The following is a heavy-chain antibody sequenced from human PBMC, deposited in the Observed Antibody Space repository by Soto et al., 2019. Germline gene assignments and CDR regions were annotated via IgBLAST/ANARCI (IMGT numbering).Heavy chain of an antibody. CDR3: AKVRDYDFWSGDGYYYYYYMDV. V-gene: IGHV3-23*01. J-gene: IGHJ6*03. D-gene: IGHD3-3*01. CDR1: GFTFSSYA. CDR2: ISGSGGST. Sequence: GGSLRLSCASSGFTFSSYAMSWVRQAPGKGLEWVSAISGSGGSTYYADSVKGRFTISRDNSKNTLYLQMNSLRAEDTAVYYCAKVRDYDFWSGDGYYYYYYMDVWGKGTTVTVSS.